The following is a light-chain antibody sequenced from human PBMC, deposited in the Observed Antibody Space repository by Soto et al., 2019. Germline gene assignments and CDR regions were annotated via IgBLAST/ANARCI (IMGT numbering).Light chain of an antibody. CDR1: QSVSSY. CDR2: RAS. CDR3: QQYGGSPRT. V-gene: IGKV3-20*01. J-gene: IGKJ1*01. Sequence: EIMLTQSPATLSLSPGERATLSCRASQSVSSYLAWYQQKPGQAPRLFMFRASSRATGIPARFSGSGSGTDFTLTISRLEPEDFAVYYCQQYGGSPRTFGQGTKVDI.